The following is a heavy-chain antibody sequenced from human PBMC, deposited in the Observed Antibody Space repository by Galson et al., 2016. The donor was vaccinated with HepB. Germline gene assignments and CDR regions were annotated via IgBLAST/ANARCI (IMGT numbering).Heavy chain of an antibody. V-gene: IGHV3-30*18. CDR3: AKDRQWQALNYYYNGMDV. D-gene: IGHD6-19*01. CDR1: GFTVSDYG. J-gene: IGHJ6*04. Sequence: SLRLSCAASGFTVSDYGIHWVRQAPGKGLEWVAVVSSDGSNQHFADSAKGRFTISRDNSRNTLYLQMKSLRPEDTAVYYCAKDRQWQALNYYYNGMDVWGKGPTFTVSS. CDR2: VSSDGSNQ.